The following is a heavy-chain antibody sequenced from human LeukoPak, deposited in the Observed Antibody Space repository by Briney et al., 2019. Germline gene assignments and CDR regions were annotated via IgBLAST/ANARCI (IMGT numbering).Heavy chain of an antibody. CDR1: GGSISSSSYY. CDR2: IYYSGST. V-gene: IGHV4-39*01. CDR3: ARGAVAGTGTFDY. D-gene: IGHD6-19*01. J-gene: IGHJ4*02. Sequence: TSETLSLTCTVSGGSISSSSYYWGWIRQPPGKGLEWIGSIYYSGSTYYNPSLKSRVTISVDTSKNQFSLKLSSVTAADTAVYYCARGAVAGTGTFDYWGQGTLVTVSS.